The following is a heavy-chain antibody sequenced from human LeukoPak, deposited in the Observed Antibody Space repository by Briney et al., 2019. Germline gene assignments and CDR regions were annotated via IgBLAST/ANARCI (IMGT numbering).Heavy chain of an antibody. V-gene: IGHV3-15*01. CDR1: GFTFSDAW. Sequence: GGSLRLSCAASGFTFSDAWMSWVRQAPGKGLEWVGRIKSKTDGGTTDYAAPVKGRFTISRDGSKSTLYLQMNRLKNEDTAVYYCTTLGYYFDYWGQGTLVTVSS. J-gene: IGHJ4*02. CDR3: TTLGYYFDY. CDR2: IKSKTDGGTT.